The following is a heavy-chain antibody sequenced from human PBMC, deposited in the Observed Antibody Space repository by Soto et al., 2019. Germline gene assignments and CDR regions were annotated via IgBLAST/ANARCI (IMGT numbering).Heavy chain of an antibody. V-gene: IGHV4-34*01. Sequence: QVQLQQWGAGLLKPSETLSLTCAVYGGSFSGYYWSWIRQPPGKGLEWIGEINHSGSTNYNPSLKSRVTISVDTSKNQFSLKLSSVTAADTAVYYCARPPSPYCGGDCYPGNWYFDLWGRGTLVTVSS. D-gene: IGHD2-21*02. J-gene: IGHJ2*01. CDR1: GGSFSGYY. CDR2: INHSGST. CDR3: ARPPSPYCGGDCYPGNWYFDL.